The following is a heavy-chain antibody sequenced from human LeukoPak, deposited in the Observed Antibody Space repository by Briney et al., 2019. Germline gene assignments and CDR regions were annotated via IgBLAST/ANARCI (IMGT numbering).Heavy chain of an antibody. D-gene: IGHD2-15*01. CDR1: GYTFTSSG. Sequence: ASVKVSCKASGYTFTSSGISWVRQAPGQGLEWMGWISAYNGNTNYAQKFQGRVTITADESTSTAYMELSSLRSEDTAVYYCARDYCSGGSCREPAGYWGQGTLVPSPQ. CDR3: ARDYCSGGSCREPAGY. J-gene: IGHJ4*02. CDR2: ISAYNGNT. V-gene: IGHV1-18*01.